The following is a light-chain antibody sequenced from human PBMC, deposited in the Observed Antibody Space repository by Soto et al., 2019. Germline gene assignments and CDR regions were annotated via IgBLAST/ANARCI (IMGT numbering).Light chain of an antibody. Sequence: DNQMTQTPYSVSASVGDRVTITCRASQSISSYLSWYQQKPGTAPKLLIYAASNLQSGVPSRYSGSGSGTDFTLTISGLQPEYSATYYCQDTYNIPLTFGGGTKVEIK. J-gene: IGKJ4*01. CDR1: QSISSY. CDR3: QDTYNIPLT. V-gene: IGKV1-39*01. CDR2: AAS.